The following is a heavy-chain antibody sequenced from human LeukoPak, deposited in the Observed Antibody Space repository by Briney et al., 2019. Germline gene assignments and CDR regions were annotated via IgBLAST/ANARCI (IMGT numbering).Heavy chain of an antibody. Sequence: PSETLSLTCTVSGDSISSGSYYWSWIRQPAGKGLEWIGRIYTSGSTYYNPSLKSRVTISVDTSKNQFSLKLSSVTAADTAVYYCALLEVAAAYPRWGQGTLVTVSS. CDR2: IYTSGST. CDR1: GDSISSGSYY. J-gene: IGHJ4*02. D-gene: IGHD6-13*01. CDR3: ALLEVAAAYPR. V-gene: IGHV4-61*02.